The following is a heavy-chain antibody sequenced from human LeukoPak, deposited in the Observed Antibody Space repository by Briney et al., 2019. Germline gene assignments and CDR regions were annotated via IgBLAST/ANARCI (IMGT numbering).Heavy chain of an antibody. CDR2: ISYDGSNK. J-gene: IGHJ4*02. CDR1: GFTFSSYG. D-gene: IGHD3-9*01. V-gene: IGHV3-30*18. Sequence: QPGRSLRLSCAASGFTFSSYGMHWVRQAPGKGLEWVAVISYDGSNKYYADSVKGRFTISRDNSKNTLYLQMNSLRAEDTAVYYCAKDPSSSALRYFDWFGIAYWGQGTLVTVSS. CDR3: AKDPSSSALRYFDWFGIAY.